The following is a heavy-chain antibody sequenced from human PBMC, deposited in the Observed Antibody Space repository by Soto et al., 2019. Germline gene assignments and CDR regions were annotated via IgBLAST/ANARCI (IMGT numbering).Heavy chain of an antibody. J-gene: IGHJ6*02. CDR2: IKQDGSEK. V-gene: IGHV3-7*01. CDR1: GFTFSSYW. CDR3: XRDGVPHYYDSSGYYYYYYGMDV. Sequence: GGSLRLSCAASGFTFSSYWMSWVRQAPGKGLEWVANIKQDGSEKYYVDSVKGRFTISRDNAXXXXXXXXXXXXXXXXAVYYXXRDGVPHYYDSSGYYYYYYGMDVWGQGTTVTVSS. D-gene: IGHD3-22*01.